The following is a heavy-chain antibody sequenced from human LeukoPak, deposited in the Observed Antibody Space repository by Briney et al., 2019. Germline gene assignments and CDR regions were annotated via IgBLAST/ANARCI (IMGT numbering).Heavy chain of an antibody. CDR2: IYHSGST. J-gene: IGHJ4*02. V-gene: IGHV4-38-2*02. CDR1: GYSISSGYY. D-gene: IGHD4-17*01. Sequence: SETLSLTCTVSGYSISSGYYWGWIRQPPGKGLEWIGSIYHSGSTYYNPSLKSRVTISVDTSKNQFSLRLSSVTAADTAVYYCASDSGDYEGYWGQGTLVTVSS. CDR3: ASDSGDYEGY.